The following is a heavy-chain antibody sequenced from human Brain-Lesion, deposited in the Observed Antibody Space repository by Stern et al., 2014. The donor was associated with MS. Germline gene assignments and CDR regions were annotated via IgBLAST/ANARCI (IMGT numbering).Heavy chain of an antibody. CDR1: GGSISSGSDY. CDR2: IPPRGGA. Sequence: QVQLVESGPGLVKPSQTLSLTCTVSGGSISSGSDYWSWIRQPVGKGLEWIGRIPPRGGAFYTPSLKSPVTISTDTSLHQLYLGLTSATAADTAIYYCASGYRIFDYWGQGILVTVSS. J-gene: IGHJ4*02. CDR3: ASGYRIFDY. V-gene: IGHV4-61*02. D-gene: IGHD5-18*01.